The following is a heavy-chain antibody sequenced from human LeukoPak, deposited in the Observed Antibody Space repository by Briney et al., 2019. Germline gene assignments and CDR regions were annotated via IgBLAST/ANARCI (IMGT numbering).Heavy chain of an antibody. CDR2: IYYSGST. D-gene: IGHD6-13*01. J-gene: IGHJ4*02. Sequence: SETLSLTCTVSGGSISSGGYYWSWIRQHPGKGLEWIGYIYYSGSTYYNPSLRSRVTISVDTSKNQFSLKLSSVTAADTAVYYCASSDSSSWHRPFDYWGQGTLVTVSS. V-gene: IGHV4-31*03. CDR3: ASSDSSSWHRPFDY. CDR1: GGSISSGGYY.